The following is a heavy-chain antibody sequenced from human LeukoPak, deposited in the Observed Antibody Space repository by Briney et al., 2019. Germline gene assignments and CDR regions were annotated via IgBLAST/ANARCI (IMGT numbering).Heavy chain of an antibody. J-gene: IGHJ4*02. D-gene: IGHD3-9*01. CDR1: GYTFTSYY. CDR3: ATGPPYYDILTGYST. Sequence: ASVKVSCKASGYTFTSYYMHWVRQAPGQGLEWMGIINPSGGSTSYAQKFQGRVTMTEDTSTDTAYMELSSLRSEDTAVYYCATGPPYYDILTGYSTWGQGTLVTVSS. V-gene: IGHV1-46*01. CDR2: INPSGGST.